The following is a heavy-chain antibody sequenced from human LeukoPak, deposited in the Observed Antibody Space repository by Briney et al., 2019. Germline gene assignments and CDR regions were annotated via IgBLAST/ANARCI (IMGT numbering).Heavy chain of an antibody. J-gene: IGHJ4*02. CDR1: GFSFVSYS. CDR3: AKFQAGGFDY. CDR2: ISSSSSYV. V-gene: IGHV3-21*01. Sequence: PGRSLRLSCAASGFSFVSYSMNWVRQAPGKGLEWVSSISSSSSYVYYADSVKGRFTISRDNAKNSLYLQMNSLRAEDTAVYYCAKFQAGGFDYWGQGALVTVSS. D-gene: IGHD3-16*01.